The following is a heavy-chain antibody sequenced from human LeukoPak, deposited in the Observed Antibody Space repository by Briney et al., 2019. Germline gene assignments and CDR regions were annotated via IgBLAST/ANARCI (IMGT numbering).Heavy chain of an antibody. CDR3: ARDLRDGYNFEFGY. J-gene: IGHJ4*02. D-gene: IGHD5-24*01. CDR1: GFTVSGNH. CDR2: ISYDGSNK. Sequence: GGSLRLSCAASGFTVSGNHMSWVRQAPGKGLEWVAVISYDGSNKYYADSVKGRFTISRDNSKNTLYLQMNSLRAEDTAVYYCARDLRDGYNFEFGYWGQGTLVTVSS. V-gene: IGHV3-30-3*01.